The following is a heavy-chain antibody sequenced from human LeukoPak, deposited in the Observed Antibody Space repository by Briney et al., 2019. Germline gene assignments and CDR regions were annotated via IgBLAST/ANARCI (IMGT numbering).Heavy chain of an antibody. J-gene: IGHJ6*03. D-gene: IGHD3-10*01. CDR1: GFTFSSYG. Sequence: GGSLRLSCAASGFTFSSYGMHWVRQAPGKGLEWVAFIRYDGSNKYYADSVKGRFTISRDNSKNTLYLQMNSLRAEDTAVYYCAKGNYYYYYMDVWGKGTTVTVSS. CDR3: AKGNYYYYYMDV. CDR2: IRYDGSNK. V-gene: IGHV3-30*02.